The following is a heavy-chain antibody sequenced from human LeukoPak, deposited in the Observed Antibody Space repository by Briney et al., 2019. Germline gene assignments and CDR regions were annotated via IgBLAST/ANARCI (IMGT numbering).Heavy chain of an antibody. CDR2: IYHSGST. CDR1: GGSISSYY. V-gene: IGHV4-59*12. CDR3: AREGPPDY. Sequence: SSETLSLTCTVSGGSISSYYWSWIRQPPGKGLEWIGSIYHSGSTYYNPSLKSRVTISVDTSKNQFSLKLSSVTAADTAVYYCAREGPPDYWGQGTLVTVSS. J-gene: IGHJ4*02.